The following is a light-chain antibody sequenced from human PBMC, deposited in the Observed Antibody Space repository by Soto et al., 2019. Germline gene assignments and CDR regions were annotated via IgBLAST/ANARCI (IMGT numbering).Light chain of an antibody. J-gene: IGKJ4*01. CDR2: DPS. CDR1: QIVSSY. Sequence: EIVLTQSPATLSLSPGERATLSCRASQIVSSYLCWYQHKPSHPPALLIHDPSKRPTGTPARFSGSGSGTDFTLTISSLEPEDFAVYSCQQRSNRTPATFGRGTKVDIK. V-gene: IGKV3-11*01. CDR3: QQRSNRTPAT.